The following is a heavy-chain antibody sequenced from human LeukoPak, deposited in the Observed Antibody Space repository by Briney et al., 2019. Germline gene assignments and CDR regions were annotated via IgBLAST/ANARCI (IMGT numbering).Heavy chain of an antibody. CDR3: ARSYYYDSSGPSGY. V-gene: IGHV4-34*01. J-gene: IGHJ4*02. CDR2: ISHRGTT. D-gene: IGHD3-22*01. Sequence: PSETLSLTCAVYGGSFSDYFWSWIRQPPGKGLEWIGEISHRGTTNSNPSLKSRVTISVDTSKNQFSLKLSSVTAADTAVYYCARSYYYDSSGPSGYWGQGTLVTVSS. CDR1: GGSFSDYF.